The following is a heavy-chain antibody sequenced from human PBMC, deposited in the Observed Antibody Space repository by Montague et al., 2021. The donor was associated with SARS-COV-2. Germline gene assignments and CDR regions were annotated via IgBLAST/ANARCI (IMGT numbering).Heavy chain of an antibody. CDR3: ARRGSSVWGVTVSAELDY. J-gene: IGHJ4*02. V-gene: IGHV4-34*01. CDR2: INQRGRT. D-gene: IGHD3-10*01. Sequence: SETLSLTCAVYGGSFSGYYWSWFRQPPAKGLEWFGEINQRGRTNNNTSLKSRVIITVDTSKNQFSLKLSSVTAADTAVYYCARRGSSVWGVTVSAELDYWGQGILVIVSS. CDR1: GGSFSGYY.